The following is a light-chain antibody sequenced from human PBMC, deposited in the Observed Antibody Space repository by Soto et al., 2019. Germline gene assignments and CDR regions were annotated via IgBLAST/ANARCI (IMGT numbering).Light chain of an antibody. CDR2: KAS. CDR3: QQYNSYSPYT. Sequence: DIQMTQSPSTLSASVGDSVTITCRASQSISSWLAWYQQKPGKAPKLLIYKASSLESGVPSRFSGSGSGTEFTLTISSLQPDDFATYYCQQYNSYSPYTFGKGTKLEIK. J-gene: IGKJ2*01. CDR1: QSISSW. V-gene: IGKV1-5*03.